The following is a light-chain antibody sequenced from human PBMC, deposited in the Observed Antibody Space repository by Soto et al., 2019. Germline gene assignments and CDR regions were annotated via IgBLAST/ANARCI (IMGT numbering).Light chain of an antibody. CDR1: QSISSW. V-gene: IGKV1-5*03. Sequence: DMQMTQSPSTLSASVGDRVTITCRASQSISSWLAWYQQKPGKAPKLLIYKASSLESGVPSRFSGSESGTEFTLTISSLQPDDFATYYCQQYSTSYRTFGQGTRVEIK. J-gene: IGKJ1*01. CDR2: KAS. CDR3: QQYSTSYRT.